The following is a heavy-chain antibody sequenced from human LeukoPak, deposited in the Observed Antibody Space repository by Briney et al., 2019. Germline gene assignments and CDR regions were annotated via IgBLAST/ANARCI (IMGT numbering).Heavy chain of an antibody. V-gene: IGHV4-59*01. D-gene: IGHD3-22*01. Sequence: SETLSLTCTVSGGSISSYYWSWIRQPPGKGLEWIGYIYYSGSTNYNPSLKSRVTISVDTSKNQFSLKLSSVTAADTAVYYCASSYDSSGYYDDYFDYWGQGTLVTVSS. J-gene: IGHJ4*02. CDR3: ASSYDSSGYYDDYFDY. CDR1: GGSISSYY. CDR2: IYYSGST.